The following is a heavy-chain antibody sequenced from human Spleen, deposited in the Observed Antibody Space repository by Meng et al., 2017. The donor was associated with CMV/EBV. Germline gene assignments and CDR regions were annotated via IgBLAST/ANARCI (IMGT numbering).Heavy chain of an antibody. Sequence: ASVKVSCKASGYTFTGYYIHWMRQAPGQGLEWMGIINPTSGSTSYAQNFQGRVTMTRDTSTSTVHMELSSLKSEDTAVYYCARERTYSGYDPEYFLHWGQGTLVTVSS. CDR2: INPTSGST. CDR3: ARERTYSGYDPEYFLH. D-gene: IGHD5-12*01. J-gene: IGHJ1*01. CDR1: GYTFTGYY. V-gene: IGHV1-46*01.